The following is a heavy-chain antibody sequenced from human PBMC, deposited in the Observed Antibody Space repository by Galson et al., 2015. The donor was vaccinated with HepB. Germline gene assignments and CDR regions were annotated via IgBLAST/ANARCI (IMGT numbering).Heavy chain of an antibody. V-gene: IGHV1-69*10. J-gene: IGHJ5*02. CDR3: ASTYSSSWNNWFDP. D-gene: IGHD6-13*01. Sequence: SVKVSCKASGGTFSSYAISWVRQAPGQGLEWMGGIIPIFGIANYAQKFQGRVTITADKSTSTAYMELSSLRSEDTAVYYCASTYSSSWNNWFDPWGQGTLVTVSS. CDR2: IIPIFGIA. CDR1: GGTFSSYA.